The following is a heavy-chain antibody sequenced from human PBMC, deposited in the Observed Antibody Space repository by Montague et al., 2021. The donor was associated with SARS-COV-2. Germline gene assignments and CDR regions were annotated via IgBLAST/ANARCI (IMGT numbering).Heavy chain of an antibody. CDR1: GDSTSSANYY. J-gene: IGHJ5*02. V-gene: IGHV4-39*01. Sequence: SETLSLTCTVSGDSTSSANYYWGWIRQPPGKGLDWIGTIYNSGTTYYNPSLKSRLTISIDTSKNQFSLKLTSVTAADTAVYYCARHRNYGDHCLYNWFHHWGQGTLVTVSS. D-gene: IGHD4-17*01. CDR2: IYNSGTT. CDR3: ARHRNYGDHCLYNWFHH.